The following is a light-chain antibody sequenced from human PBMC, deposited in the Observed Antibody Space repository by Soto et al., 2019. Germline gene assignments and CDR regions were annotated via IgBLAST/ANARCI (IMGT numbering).Light chain of an antibody. V-gene: IGLV1-47*01. Sequence: QSVLTQPPSASGTPGQRVTISCSGSDSNIGSNYVYWYQQLPGTAPQLVIYKNNQRPSGVPDRFSGSKSGTSASLAISGLGAEDEAEYFCAAWDLSQAIFGGGTKLTVL. CDR2: KNN. CDR1: DSNIGSNY. CDR3: AAWDLSQAI. J-gene: IGLJ2*01.